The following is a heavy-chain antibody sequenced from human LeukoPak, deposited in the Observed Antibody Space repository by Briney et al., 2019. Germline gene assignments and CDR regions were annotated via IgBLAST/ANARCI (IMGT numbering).Heavy chain of an antibody. J-gene: IGHJ6*03. CDR3: AGDRGSYSSSWYVHYYYYYMDV. V-gene: IGHV3-11*04. CDR2: ISSSGSTI. Sequence: GGSLRLSCAASGFTFSDYYMSWIRQAPGKGLEWVSYISSSGSTIYYADSVKGRFTISRDNAKNSLYLQMNSLRAEDTAVYYCAGDRGSYSSSWYVHYYYYYMDVWGKGTTVTVSS. D-gene: IGHD6-13*01. CDR1: GFTFSDYY.